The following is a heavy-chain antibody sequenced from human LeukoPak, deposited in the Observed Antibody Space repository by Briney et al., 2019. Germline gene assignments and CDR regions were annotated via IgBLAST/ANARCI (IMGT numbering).Heavy chain of an antibody. CDR1: GGSFSGYY. V-gene: IGHV4-34*12. CDR2: IIHSGRT. D-gene: IGHD2-8*01. J-gene: IGHJ4*02. CDR3: ARGTVLMHYATFDS. Sequence: SETLSLTCAVYGGSFSGYYWTWIRQSPGKGLEWIGEIIHSGRTNYSPSLESRVTLSVDMPNNQFSLKLTSVTAADTAAYYCARGTVLMHYATFDSWGQGTLVTVSS.